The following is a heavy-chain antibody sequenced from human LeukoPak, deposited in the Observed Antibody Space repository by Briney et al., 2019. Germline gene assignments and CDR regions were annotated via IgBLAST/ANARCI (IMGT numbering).Heavy chain of an antibody. CDR1: GFTFSNCW. J-gene: IGHJ4*02. Sequence: GGSLRLSCAASGFTFSNCWMHWVRQVPGKGLEWVSRIESDGSRTRYADSVKGRFTISRDNAKNTLDLQMNSLRAEDTAVYYCTTSLPHVVDVTTSDGGNWGQGTLVTVSS. V-gene: IGHV3-74*01. D-gene: IGHD2-21*02. CDR3: TTSLPHVVDVTTSDGGN. CDR2: IESDGSRT.